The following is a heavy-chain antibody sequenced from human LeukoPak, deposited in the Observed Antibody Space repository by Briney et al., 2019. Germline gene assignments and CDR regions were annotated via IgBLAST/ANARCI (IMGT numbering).Heavy chain of an antibody. Sequence: GGSLRLSCAASGFAFSSYGMHWVRQAPGKGLEWVAVIPYDGSNKYYADSVKGRFTISRDNSKNTLYLQMNSLRAEDTAVYYCAKTGHYYDSSGLADNWFDPWGRGTLVTVSS. J-gene: IGHJ5*02. D-gene: IGHD3-22*01. CDR3: AKTGHYYDSSGLADNWFDP. CDR2: IPYDGSNK. V-gene: IGHV3-30*18. CDR1: GFAFSSYG.